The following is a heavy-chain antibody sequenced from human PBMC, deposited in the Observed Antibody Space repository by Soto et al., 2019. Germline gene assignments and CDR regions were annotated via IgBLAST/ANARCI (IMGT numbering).Heavy chain of an antibody. D-gene: IGHD5-18*01. Sequence: GGSLRLSCAASGFTFSSYAMSWVRQAPGKGLEWVSAISGSGGSTYYADSVKGRFTISRDNSKNTLYLQMNSLRAEDTAVDYCAKVRPDTAMVRGYYFDYWGQGTLVTVSS. J-gene: IGHJ4*02. V-gene: IGHV3-23*01. CDR2: ISGSGGST. CDR1: GFTFSSYA. CDR3: AKVRPDTAMVRGYYFDY.